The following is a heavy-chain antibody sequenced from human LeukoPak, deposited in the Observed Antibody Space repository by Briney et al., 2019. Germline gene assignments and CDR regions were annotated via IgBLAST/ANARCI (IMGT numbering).Heavy chain of an antibody. D-gene: IGHD3-22*01. CDR3: AKGHYYDSSGTIDY. Sequence: GGSLRLSCAASGFTVSSNYMSWVRQAPGKGLEWVSGISWNSGSIGYADSVKGRFTISRDNAKNSLYLQMNSLRAEDTALYYCAKGHYYDSSGTIDYWGQGTLVTVSS. CDR1: GFTVSSNY. CDR2: ISWNSGSI. J-gene: IGHJ4*02. V-gene: IGHV3-9*01.